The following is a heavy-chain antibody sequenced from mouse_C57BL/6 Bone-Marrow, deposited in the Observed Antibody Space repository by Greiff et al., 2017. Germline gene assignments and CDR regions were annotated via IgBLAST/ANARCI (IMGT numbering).Heavy chain of an antibody. Sequence: QVHVKQPGAELVKPGASVKMSCKASGYTFTSYWITWVKQRPGQGLEWIGDIYPGSGSTNYNEKFKSKATLTVDTSSSTAYMQLSSLTSEDSAVYYCARGTVVEPDYWGQGTTLTVSS. CDR3: ARGTVVEPDY. D-gene: IGHD1-1*01. V-gene: IGHV1-55*01. CDR1: GYTFTSYW. J-gene: IGHJ2*01. CDR2: IYPGSGST.